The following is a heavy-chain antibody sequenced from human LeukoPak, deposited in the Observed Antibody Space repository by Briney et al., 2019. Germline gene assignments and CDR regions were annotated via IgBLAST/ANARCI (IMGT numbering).Heavy chain of an antibody. J-gene: IGHJ6*02. CDR2: TYSGGST. D-gene: IGHD3-10*01. CDR3: AREVMVRGAPHYYGMDV. V-gene: IGHV3-53*01. Sequence: PGGSLRLSCAGSGFTVSSNYMSWVRQAPGKGLEWVSVTYSGGSTYYADSVKGRFTVSRDNSKNTLYLQMNSLRAEDTAVYYCAREVMVRGAPHYYGMDVWGQGTTVTVSS. CDR1: GFTVSSNY.